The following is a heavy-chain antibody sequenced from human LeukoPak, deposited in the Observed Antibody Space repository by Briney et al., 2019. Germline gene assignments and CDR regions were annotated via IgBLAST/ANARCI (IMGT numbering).Heavy chain of an antibody. V-gene: IGHV1-69*01. CDR2: IIPIFGTA. CDR3: ARAWVSGTVTTGQVFDY. D-gene: IGHD4-11*01. J-gene: IGHJ4*02. CDR1: GGTFSSYA. Sequence: ASVKVSCKASGGTFSSYAISWVRQAPGQGLEWMGGIIPIFGTANYAQKFQGRVTITADESTSTAYMELSSLRSEDTAVYYCARAWVSGTVTTGQVFDYWGQGTLVTVSS.